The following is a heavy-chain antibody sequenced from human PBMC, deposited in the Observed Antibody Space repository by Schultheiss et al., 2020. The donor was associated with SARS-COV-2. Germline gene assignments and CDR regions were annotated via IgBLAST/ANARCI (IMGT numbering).Heavy chain of an antibody. CDR2: IIPIFGTA. V-gene: IGHV1-69*13. CDR1: GGTFSIYA. Sequence: SVKVSCKASGGTFSIYAISWVRQAPGQGLEWMGGIIPIFGTANYAQKFQGRVTITADESTSTAYMELSSLRSEDTAVYYCAREYYDSSGYLPSGMDVWGQGTTVTVSS. J-gene: IGHJ6*02. CDR3: AREYYDSSGYLPSGMDV. D-gene: IGHD3-22*01.